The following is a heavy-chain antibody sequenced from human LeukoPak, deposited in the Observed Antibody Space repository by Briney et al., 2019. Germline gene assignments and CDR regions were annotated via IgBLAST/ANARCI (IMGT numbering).Heavy chain of an antibody. V-gene: IGHV3-74*01. CDR3: ARDRNWGTRAWYLDL. CDR1: GNYC. J-gene: IGHJ2*01. Sequence: PGGSLRLSCAASGNYCMHWVRQVPGKGLVWVSHINSDGSWTSYADSVKGRFTISKDNAKNTVYLQMNSPRAEDTAVYYCARDRNWGTRAWYLDLWGRGTLVTVSS. CDR2: INSDGSWT. D-gene: IGHD7-27*01.